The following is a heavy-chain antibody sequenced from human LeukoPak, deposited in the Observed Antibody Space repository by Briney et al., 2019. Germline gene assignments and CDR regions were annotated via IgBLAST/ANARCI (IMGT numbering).Heavy chain of an antibody. CDR2: ISWNSGSI. D-gene: IGHD6-13*01. V-gene: IGHV3-9*01. CDR3: ARGIAAAYDAFDI. CDR1: GFTFDDYA. Sequence: PGRSLRLSCAASGFTFDDYAMHWVRQAPGKGLEWVSGISWNSGSIGYADSVKGRFTISRDNAKNSLYLQMNSLRAEDTALYYCARGIAAAYDAFDIWGQGTMVTASS. J-gene: IGHJ3*02.